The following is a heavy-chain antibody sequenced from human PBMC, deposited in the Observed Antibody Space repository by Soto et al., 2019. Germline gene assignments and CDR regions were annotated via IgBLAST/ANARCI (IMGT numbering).Heavy chain of an antibody. CDR1: GYTFTSYY. CDR2: INPSGGST. V-gene: IGHV1-46*01. CDR3: ARARQQLVLMEVDYFVY. Sequence: ASVKVSCKASGYTFTSYYMHWVRQAPGQGLEWMGIINPSGGSTSYAQKFQGRVTMTRDTSTSTVYMELSSLRSEDTAVYYCARARQQLVLMEVDYFVYWGQGTLVTVSS. J-gene: IGHJ4*02. D-gene: IGHD6-13*01.